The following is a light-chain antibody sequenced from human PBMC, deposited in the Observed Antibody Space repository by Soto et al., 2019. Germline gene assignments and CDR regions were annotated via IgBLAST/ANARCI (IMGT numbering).Light chain of an antibody. Sequence: QSALTQPASVSGSPGQSITISCTGTSSDVGGYNYVSWYQQHPGKAPKLMIYEVSNRPSGVPDRFSGSKSGTSASLVITGLQAEDEADYYCQSYDSNLSGSGVFGTGTKVTVL. CDR3: QSYDSNLSGSGV. CDR2: EVS. J-gene: IGLJ1*01. CDR1: SSDVGGYNY. V-gene: IGLV2-14*01.